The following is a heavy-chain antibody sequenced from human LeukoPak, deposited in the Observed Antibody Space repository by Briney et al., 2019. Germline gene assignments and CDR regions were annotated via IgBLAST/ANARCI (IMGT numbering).Heavy chain of an antibody. CDR2: INSDGSST. J-gene: IGHJ4*02. CDR3: ARLPLGGYSYGFDY. D-gene: IGHD5-18*01. V-gene: IGHV3-74*01. Sequence: GGSLRLSCAAPGFTFSSYWMHWVRQAPGKGLVWVSRINSDGSSTSYADSVKGRFTISRDNAKNTLYLQMNSLRAEDTAVYYCARLPLGGYSYGFDYWGQGTLVTVSS. CDR1: GFTFSSYW.